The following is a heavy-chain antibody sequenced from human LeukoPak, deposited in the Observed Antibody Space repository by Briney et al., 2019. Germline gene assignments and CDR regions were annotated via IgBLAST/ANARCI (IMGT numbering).Heavy chain of an antibody. V-gene: IGHV3-23*01. CDR1: GFTFATYG. Sequence: GGTLRLSCAASGFTFATYGMSWVRQAPGKGLEWVSSVSGRGRNTYYADFVKGRFTISRDNSRNTLYLQLNFLTAADTAVYYCAKELEQWLSCLDSWGQGTLVTVSS. CDR3: AKELEQWLSCLDS. CDR2: VSGRGRNT. J-gene: IGHJ4*02. D-gene: IGHD6-19*01.